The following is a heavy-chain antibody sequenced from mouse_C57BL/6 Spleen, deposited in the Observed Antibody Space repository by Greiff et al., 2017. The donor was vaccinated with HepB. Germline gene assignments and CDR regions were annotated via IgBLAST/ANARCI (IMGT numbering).Heavy chain of an antibody. D-gene: IGHD2-4*01. CDR2: ISNGGGST. J-gene: IGHJ4*01. Sequence: EVQRVESGGGLVQPGGSLKLSCAASGFTFSDYYMYWVRQTPEKRLEWVAYISNGGGSTYYPDTVKGRFTISRDNAKNTLYLQMSRLKSEDTAMYYCAREGLREFYYAMDYWGQGTSVTVSS. V-gene: IGHV5-12*01. CDR3: AREGLREFYYAMDY. CDR1: GFTFSDYY.